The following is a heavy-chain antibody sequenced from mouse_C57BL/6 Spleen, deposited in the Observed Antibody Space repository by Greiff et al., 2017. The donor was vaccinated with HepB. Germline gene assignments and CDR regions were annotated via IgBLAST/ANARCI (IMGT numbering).Heavy chain of an antibody. CDR3: AREDSTVGYFDV. CDR1: GFTFTDYY. J-gene: IGHJ1*03. CDR2: VYPYNGGT. D-gene: IGHD1-1*01. V-gene: IGHV1-36*01. Sequence: VQLQQSGPVLVKPGPSVKISCKASGFTFTDYYMHWVKQSHGKSLEWIGLVYPYNGGTSYNQKFKSKATLTVDKPSSTAYMQLSSLTSEDSAVYYCAREDSTVGYFDVWGTGTTVTVSS.